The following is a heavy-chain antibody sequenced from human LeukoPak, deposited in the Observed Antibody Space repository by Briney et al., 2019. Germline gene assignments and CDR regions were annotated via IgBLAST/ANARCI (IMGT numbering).Heavy chain of an antibody. J-gene: IGHJ3*02. CDR3: ARVLRNVYYYGSGSYYNTDAFDI. Sequence: PGGSLRLSCAASGFTFSSYSMNWVRQAPGKGLEWVSYISSSSSTIYYADSVKGRFTISRDNAKNTLYLQMNSLRAEDTAVYFCARVLRNVYYYGSGSYYNTDAFDIWGQGTMVTVSS. D-gene: IGHD3-10*01. CDR2: ISSSSSTI. V-gene: IGHV3-48*04. CDR1: GFTFSSYS.